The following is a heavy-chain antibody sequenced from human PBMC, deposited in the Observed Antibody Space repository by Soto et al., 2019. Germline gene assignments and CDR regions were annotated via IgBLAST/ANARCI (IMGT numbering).Heavy chain of an antibody. CDR3: ARDFTYGSGSYLYYYGMDV. J-gene: IGHJ6*02. Sequence: EVQLVESGGGLVQPGGSLRLSCAASGFTVSSNYMSWVRQAPGKGLEWDSVIYSGGSTYYADSVKGRFTISRDNSKNTLYLQMNSLRAEDTAVYYCARDFTYGSGSYLYYYGMDVWGQGTTVTVSS. D-gene: IGHD3-10*01. CDR1: GFTVSSNY. CDR2: IYSGGST. V-gene: IGHV3-66*01.